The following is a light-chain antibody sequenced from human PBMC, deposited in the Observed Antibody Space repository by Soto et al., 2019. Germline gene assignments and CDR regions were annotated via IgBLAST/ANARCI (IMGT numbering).Light chain of an antibody. CDR2: GTS. J-gene: IGKJ4*01. CDR3: QQYSSSPLT. Sequence: EIVLTQSPGTLSLSPGERATLSCRASQSVSSNFLAWYQQQPGQAPRLLIYGTSSRATGIPDRFSGSGSGTDFTLTISRLEPEEFAVYYCQQYSSSPLTFGGGTKVEI. CDR1: QSVSSNF. V-gene: IGKV3-20*01.